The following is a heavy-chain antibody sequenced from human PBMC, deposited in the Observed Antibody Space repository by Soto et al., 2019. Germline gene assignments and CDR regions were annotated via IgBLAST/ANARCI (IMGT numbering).Heavy chain of an antibody. Sequence: QVQLQQWGAGLVKPSETLSLSCAVYGQSLSGHSWAWIRQPPGKGLEWIGEINESGSTYYNPSLKSRVTISTNTSKNQFSLKLSSVSAADTAAYFCARGSGIVALPGELEDVKYDYWGQGTLVNVSS. CDR2: INESGST. D-gene: IGHD1-1*01. CDR3: ARGSGIVALPGELEDVKYDY. V-gene: IGHV4-34*01. J-gene: IGHJ4*02. CDR1: GQSLSGHS.